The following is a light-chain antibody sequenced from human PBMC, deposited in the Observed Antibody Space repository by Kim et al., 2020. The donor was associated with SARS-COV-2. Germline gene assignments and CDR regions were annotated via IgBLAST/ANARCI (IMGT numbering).Light chain of an antibody. CDR1: SLRSYY. J-gene: IGLJ3*02. Sequence: SSELTQDPAVSVALGQTVRITCQGDSLRSYYASWYQQKPGQAPVLVIFAKNNRPSGIPDRFSGSTSGNTASLTITGAQAEDEADYYCNSRDNSANQVFGGGTQLTVL. CDR3: NSRDNSANQV. V-gene: IGLV3-19*01. CDR2: AKN.